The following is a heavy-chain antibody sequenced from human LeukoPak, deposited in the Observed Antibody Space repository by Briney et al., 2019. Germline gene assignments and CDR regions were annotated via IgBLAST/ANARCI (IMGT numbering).Heavy chain of an antibody. V-gene: IGHV1-24*01. D-gene: IGHD3-10*01. J-gene: IGHJ4*02. CDR3: AAGGIYSLLDY. Sequence: ASVKVSCKDSGDTLSELTMHWVRQAPGKGLEWMGGFDPGAGEILYAQQFQGRVTMTEDTSTDTAYMELTSLRSEGSGVYFCAAGGIYSLLDYWGQGTLVTVSS. CDR2: FDPGAGEI. CDR1: GDTLSELT.